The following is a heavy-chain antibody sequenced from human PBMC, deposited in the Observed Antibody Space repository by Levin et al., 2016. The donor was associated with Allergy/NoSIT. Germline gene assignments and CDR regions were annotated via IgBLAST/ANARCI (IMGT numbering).Heavy chain of an antibody. CDR3: AKERRWRIVVVPAKTYYYYGMDV. J-gene: IGHJ6*02. V-gene: IGHV3-30*18. CDR1: GFTFSSYG. CDR2: ISYDGSNK. D-gene: IGHD2-2*01. Sequence: GGSLRLSCAASGFTFSSYGMHWVRQAPGKGLEWVAVISYDGSNKYYADSVKGRFTISRDNSKNTLYLQMNSLRAEDTAVYYCAKERRWRIVVVPAKTYYYYGMDVWGQGTTVTVSS.